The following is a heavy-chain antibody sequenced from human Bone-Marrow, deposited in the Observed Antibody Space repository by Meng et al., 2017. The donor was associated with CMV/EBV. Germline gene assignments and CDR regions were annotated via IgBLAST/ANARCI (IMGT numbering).Heavy chain of an antibody. CDR3: ARDPVDWQYVVLLYCDN. Sequence: ASVKVSCKVSGYSFTGLYIHWVRQAPGQGLEWMGWINPNSGGTNSAQKFQGSVTMTRDTSITTAYMDLSKLRSDDTDVYYCARDPVDWQYVVLLYCDNWGQGTMVTVSS. CDR2: INPNSGGT. CDR1: GYSFTGLY. D-gene: IGHD2-21*01. V-gene: IGHV1-2*02. J-gene: IGHJ4*02.